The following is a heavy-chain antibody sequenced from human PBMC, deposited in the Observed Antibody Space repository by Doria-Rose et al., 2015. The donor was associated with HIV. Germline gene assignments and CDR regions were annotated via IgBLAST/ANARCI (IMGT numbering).Heavy chain of an antibody. D-gene: IGHD6-13*01. CDR3: ARIKSSRWYHKYYFDF. V-gene: IGHV2-26*01. CDR2: IFSDDER. CDR1: GVSLSSPGMG. J-gene: IGHJ4*02. Sequence: SGPVLVKPTETLTLTCTVSGVSLSSPGMGVSWIRQPPGKALEWLANIFSDDERSYKTSLKSILTISRSPSKSQVVLTMTDMDPVDTATYYCARIKSSRWYHKYYFDFWGQGTLVIVSA.